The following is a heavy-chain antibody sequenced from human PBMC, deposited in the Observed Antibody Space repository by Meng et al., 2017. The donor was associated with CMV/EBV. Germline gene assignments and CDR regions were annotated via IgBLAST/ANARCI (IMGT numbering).Heavy chain of an antibody. Sequence: QVHPPAAGPGLVKPAETLYLTCTVSGGSISSYHWSWIRQPAGKGLEWIGRIYTSGSTNYNPSLKSRVTMSVDTSKTQFSLKLSSVTAADTAVYYCARHGDTAMVVGIDYWGQGTLVTVSS. CDR1: GGSISSYH. CDR2: IYTSGST. J-gene: IGHJ4*02. V-gene: IGHV4-4*07. CDR3: ARHGDTAMVVGIDY. D-gene: IGHD5-18*01.